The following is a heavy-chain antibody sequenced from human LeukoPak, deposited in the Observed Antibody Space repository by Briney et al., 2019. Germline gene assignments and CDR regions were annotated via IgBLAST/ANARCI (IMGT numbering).Heavy chain of an antibody. Sequence: SVKVSCMASGGTFSSYAISWVRQAPGQGLEWMGGIIPIFGTANYAQKFQGRVTITADESTSTAYMELSSLRSEDTAVYYCARAKPYYYGSGAFDYWGQGTLVTVSS. V-gene: IGHV1-69*13. CDR3: ARAKPYYYGSGAFDY. D-gene: IGHD3-10*01. CDR2: IIPIFGTA. J-gene: IGHJ4*02. CDR1: GGTFSSYA.